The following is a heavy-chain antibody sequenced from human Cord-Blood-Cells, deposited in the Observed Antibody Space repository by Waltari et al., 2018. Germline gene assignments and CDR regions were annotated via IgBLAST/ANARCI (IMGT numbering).Heavy chain of an antibody. Sequence: EVQLLESGGGLVQPGGSLRLSCAASGFTFSSYAMSWVRQAPGKGLEWVSAISGSGGSTYYSDSVKGRFTISRDNSKNTLYLQMSSLRAEDTAVYYCAKDPVDYGETDGAFDIWGQGTMVTVSS. D-gene: IGHD4-17*01. CDR1: GFTFSSYA. V-gene: IGHV3-23*01. J-gene: IGHJ3*02. CDR2: ISGSGGST. CDR3: AKDPVDYGETDGAFDI.